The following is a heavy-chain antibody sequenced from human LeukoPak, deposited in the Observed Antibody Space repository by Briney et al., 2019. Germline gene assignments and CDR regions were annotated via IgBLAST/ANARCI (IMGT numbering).Heavy chain of an antibody. CDR2: INPSGGST. J-gene: IGHJ3*02. D-gene: IGHD4-23*01. CDR1: GYTFTSYY. CDR3: ASAGIDRWELLTHAFDI. V-gene: IGHV1-46*01. Sequence: GASVKVSCKASGYTFTSYYTHRVRQAPGQGLEWMGIINPSGGSTSYAQKFQGRVTLTTDTSTSTAYMELRSLRSDDTAVYYCASAGIDRWELLTHAFDIWGQGTMVTVSS.